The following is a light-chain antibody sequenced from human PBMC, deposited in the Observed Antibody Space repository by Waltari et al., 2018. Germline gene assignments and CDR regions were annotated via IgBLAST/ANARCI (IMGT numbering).Light chain of an antibody. CDR1: QNIGRY. Sequence: DIQMTQSPYSLSASVGDRVTITCRAGQNIGRYLNWYQQKPGKAPQVLISAASSLQSGVPPRFSGSGSGTDFTLTISSLQPEDFATYYCQQSDSAPWTFGQGTKVEVK. J-gene: IGKJ1*01. CDR3: QQSDSAPWT. CDR2: AAS. V-gene: IGKV1-39*01.